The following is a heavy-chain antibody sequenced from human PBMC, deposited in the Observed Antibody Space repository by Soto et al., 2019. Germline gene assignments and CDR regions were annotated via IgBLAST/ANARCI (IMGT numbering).Heavy chain of an antibody. V-gene: IGHV3-30-3*01. J-gene: IGHJ3*02. CDR1: GFTFSSYG. D-gene: IGHD6-13*01. CDR2: IPNTENKK. CDR3: ARTAGGRVRGALDI. Sequence: QVQLVESGGGVVQPGTSLRLSCVASGFTFSSYGMHWVRQAPGKGLEWVAVIPNTENKKYYADSVKGRFTISRDNSQNTLFLQMDSLMSEDTAMYYCARTAGGRVRGALDIWGQGTMVTVS.